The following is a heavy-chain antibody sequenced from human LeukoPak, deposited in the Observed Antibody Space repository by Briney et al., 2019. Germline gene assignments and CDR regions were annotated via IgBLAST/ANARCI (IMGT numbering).Heavy chain of an antibody. Sequence: SETLSLTCTVSGGSISSSSYYWGWIRQPPGKGLEWIGSIYYSGSTYYNPSLKSRVTISVDTSKNQFSLKLSSVTAADTAVYYCARNSIGVLAAQYNWFDPWGQGTLVTVSS. V-gene: IGHV4-39*07. D-gene: IGHD3-10*01. CDR2: IYYSGST. CDR3: ARNSIGVLAAQYNWFDP. J-gene: IGHJ5*02. CDR1: GGSISSSSYY.